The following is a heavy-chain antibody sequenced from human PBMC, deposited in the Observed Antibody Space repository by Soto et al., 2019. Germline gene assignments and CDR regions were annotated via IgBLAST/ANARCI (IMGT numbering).Heavy chain of an antibody. D-gene: IGHD4-17*01. J-gene: IGHJ3*02. CDR1: GFTFSSYS. V-gene: IGHV3-21*01. CDR3: ARDRVYGDYHDAFDI. Sequence: GGSLRLSCAASGFTFSSYSMNWVRQAPGKGLEWVSSISSSSSYIYYADSVKGRFTTSRDNAKNSLYLQMNSLRAEDTAVYYCARDRVYGDYHDAFDIWGQGTMVTVSS. CDR2: ISSSSSYI.